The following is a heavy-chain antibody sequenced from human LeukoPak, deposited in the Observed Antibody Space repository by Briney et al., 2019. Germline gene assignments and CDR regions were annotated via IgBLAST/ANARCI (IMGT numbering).Heavy chain of an antibody. D-gene: IGHD4-17*01. CDR2: ITSTGSTI. CDR3: AREATVTPGSFDY. J-gene: IGHJ4*02. V-gene: IGHV3-48*03. Sequence: GGSLSLSCAASGFTFSSDEMKWVRQAPGKGLEWGSYITSTGSTIYYADSVKGRFTISRDNAKNSLYLQMNSLRAEDTAVYYCAREATVTPGSFDYWGQGTLVTVSS. CDR1: GFTFSSDE.